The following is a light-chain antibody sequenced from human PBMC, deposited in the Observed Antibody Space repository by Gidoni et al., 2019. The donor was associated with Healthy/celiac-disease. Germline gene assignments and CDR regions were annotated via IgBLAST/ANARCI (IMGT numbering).Light chain of an antibody. Sequence: QSALTQPASVSGSPGRSITISCTGTSSDVGGSNYVSWYQQHPGKAPQLMIYEVSNRPSGVSNRFSGSKSGNTASLTISGLQAEDEADYYCSSYPSSSTVVFGGGTKLTVL. J-gene: IGLJ2*01. CDR1: SSDVGGSNY. CDR2: EVS. V-gene: IGLV2-14*01. CDR3: SSYPSSSTVV.